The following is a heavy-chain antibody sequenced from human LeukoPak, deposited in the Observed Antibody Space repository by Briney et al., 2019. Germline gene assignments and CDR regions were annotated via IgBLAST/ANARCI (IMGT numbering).Heavy chain of an antibody. V-gene: IGHV3-7*01. J-gene: IGHJ6*03. CDR3: ARIGYCSSTSCPLYYYYMDV. Sequence: GSLRLSCAASGFTFSSYWMSWVRQAPGKGLEWVANIKQDGSEKYYVDSVKGRFTISRDNAKNSLYLQMNSLRAEDTAVYYCARIGYCSSTSCPLYYYYMDVWGKGTTVTVSS. D-gene: IGHD2-2*03. CDR1: GFTFSSYW. CDR2: IKQDGSEK.